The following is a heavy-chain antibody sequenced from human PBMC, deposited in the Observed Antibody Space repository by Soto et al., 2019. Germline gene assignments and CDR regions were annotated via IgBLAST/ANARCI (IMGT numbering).Heavy chain of an antibody. CDR1: GFTFSTYA. CDR3: VRSARPSTPGYYYYYAIDV. V-gene: IGHV3-23*01. D-gene: IGHD6-25*01. Sequence: EVQLLESGGGLEQPGGSLRLSCVASGFTFSTYAMTWVRQAPGKGLEWVSVISVSGGSTYYADSVKGRFIISRDNSKSTLYLQLNYLTAEDTAIYYSVRSARPSTPGYYYYYAIDVWGQGTTVTVSS. CDR2: ISVSGGST. J-gene: IGHJ6*02.